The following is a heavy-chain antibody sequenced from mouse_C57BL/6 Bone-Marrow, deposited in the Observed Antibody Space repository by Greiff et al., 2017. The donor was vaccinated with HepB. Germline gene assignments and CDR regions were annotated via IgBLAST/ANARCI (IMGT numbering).Heavy chain of an antibody. V-gene: IGHV5-17*01. D-gene: IGHD2-4*01. Sequence: EVQVVESGGGLVKPGGSLKLSCAASGFTFSDYGMNWVRQTPEKGLEWVAYISSGSSTIYYADTVKGRFTISRDNAKNTLFLQMTSLRSEGTAMYYFARDDYGGCWGTGTTVTISS. CDR3: ARDDYGGC. J-gene: IGHJ1*03. CDR2: ISSGSSTI. CDR1: GFTFSDYG.